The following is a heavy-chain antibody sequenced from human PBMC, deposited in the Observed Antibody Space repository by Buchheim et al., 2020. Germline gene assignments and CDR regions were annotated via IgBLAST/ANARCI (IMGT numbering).Heavy chain of an antibody. D-gene: IGHD3-3*01. CDR1: GFIFSSYE. CDR2: IISNANSA. Sequence: DVQLLESGGGLVQPGGSLRLSCAASGFIFSSYEMTWVRLAPGKGLEWISPIISNANSAYYADSVKGRFTISRDNSKTTLYLQMNSLRAEDTAVYYCAKLGGSPGYWGQGNL. J-gene: IGHJ4*02. CDR3: AKLGGSPGY. V-gene: IGHV3-23*01.